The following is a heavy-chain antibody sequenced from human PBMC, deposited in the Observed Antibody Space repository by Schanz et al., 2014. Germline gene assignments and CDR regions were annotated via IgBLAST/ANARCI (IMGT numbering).Heavy chain of an antibody. D-gene: IGHD1-1*01. Sequence: EVQLVESGGGLVKPGGSLRLSCGASGFSFSTHWMAWVRQAPGKGLEWVANIGDDGADKYYLDSVRGRFTISRDNTKNFLHLEMNIQRAEDTAVDFCARESGGQNDLDTDPHKYTYMDVWGKGTTVTVSS. J-gene: IGHJ6*03. CDR3: ARESGGQNDLDTDPHKYTYMDV. CDR1: GFSFSTHW. CDR2: IGDDGADK. V-gene: IGHV3-7*01.